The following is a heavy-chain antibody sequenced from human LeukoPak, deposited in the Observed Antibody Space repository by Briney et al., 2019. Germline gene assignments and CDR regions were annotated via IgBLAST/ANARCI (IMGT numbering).Heavy chain of an antibody. D-gene: IGHD2-8*02. CDR3: VRNGGTTWWDNFDY. CDR1: GYTFSGYY. Sequence: ASVKVSCKASGYTFSGYYMHWVRQAPGQGLEWMGWISAHNGNTNYAQNLQGRVTMTTDASTSTAYMELRSLRSDDTAVYYCVRNGGTTWWDNFDYWGQGTLVTVSS. CDR2: ISAHNGNT. J-gene: IGHJ4*02. V-gene: IGHV1-18*04.